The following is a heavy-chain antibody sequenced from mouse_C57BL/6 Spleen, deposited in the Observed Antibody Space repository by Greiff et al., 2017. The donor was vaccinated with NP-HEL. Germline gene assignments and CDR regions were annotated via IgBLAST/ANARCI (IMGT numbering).Heavy chain of an antibody. V-gene: IGHV1-26*01. Sequence: EVQLQQSGPELVKPGASVKISCKASGYTFTDYYMNWVKQSHGKSLEWIGDINPNNGGTSYNQKFKGKATLTVDKSSSTAYMELRSLTSEDSAVFDCARTPQAYGSSPYYFDYWGQGTTLTVSS. J-gene: IGHJ2*01. CDR2: INPNNGGT. CDR1: GYTFTDYY. CDR3: ARTPQAYGSSPYYFDY. D-gene: IGHD1-1*01.